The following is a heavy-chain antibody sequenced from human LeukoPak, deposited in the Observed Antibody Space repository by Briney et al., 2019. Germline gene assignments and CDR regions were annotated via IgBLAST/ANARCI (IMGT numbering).Heavy chain of an antibody. V-gene: IGHV1-2*05. CDR1: GYTFTGYY. Sequence: ASVKVSCKASGYTFTGYYMHWVRQAPGQGLEWMGRINPNSGGTNYAKKFQGRGTMTGYTSISTAYMDLSRLRSDDTDVYYCARALWFGAYEPSYNWFDPWGQGTLVTVSS. CDR3: ARALWFGAYEPSYNWFDP. CDR2: INPNSGGT. J-gene: IGHJ5*02. D-gene: IGHD3-10*01.